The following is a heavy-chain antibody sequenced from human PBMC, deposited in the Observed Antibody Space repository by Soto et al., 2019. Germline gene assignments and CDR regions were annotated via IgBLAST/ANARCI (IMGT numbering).Heavy chain of an antibody. Sequence: SVKVSCKASGGTFSSYAISWVRQAPGQGLEWMGGIIPIFGTANYAQKFQGRVTITADESTSTAYMELSSLRSEDTAVYYCARSRAAVDNYYYYYGMDVWGQGTTVTVSS. CDR2: IIPIFGTA. V-gene: IGHV1-69*13. J-gene: IGHJ6*02. CDR1: GGTFSSYA. CDR3: ARSRAAVDNYYYYYGMDV. D-gene: IGHD6-13*01.